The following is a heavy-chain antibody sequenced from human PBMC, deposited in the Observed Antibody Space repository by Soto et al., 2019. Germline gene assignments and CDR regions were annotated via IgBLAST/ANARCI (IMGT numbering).Heavy chain of an antibody. Sequence: GGSLRLSCAASGFTFSSYWMSWVRQAPGKGLEWVANIKQDGSEKYYVDSVKGRFTISRDNAKHSLYLQMNSLRAEDTAVYYCARGRVVRGSRYYYGMDVWGQGTTVTVSS. D-gene: IGHD3-10*01. CDR1: GFTFSSYW. J-gene: IGHJ6*02. CDR3: ARGRVVRGSRYYYGMDV. CDR2: IKQDGSEK. V-gene: IGHV3-7*01.